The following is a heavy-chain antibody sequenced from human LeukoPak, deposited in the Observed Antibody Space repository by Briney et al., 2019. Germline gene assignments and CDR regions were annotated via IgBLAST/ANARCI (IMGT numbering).Heavy chain of an antibody. CDR3: ARDPLATENYYYGMDV. Sequence: GGSLRLSCAASGFTFSSYSMNWVRQAPGKGLEWVSSISSSSSYIYYADSVKGRFTISRDNSKNTLYLQMNSLRAEDTAVYFCARDPLATENYYYGMDVWGQGTTVTVSS. V-gene: IGHV3-21*01. J-gene: IGHJ6*02. CDR1: GFTFSSYS. D-gene: IGHD5-12*01. CDR2: ISSSSSYI.